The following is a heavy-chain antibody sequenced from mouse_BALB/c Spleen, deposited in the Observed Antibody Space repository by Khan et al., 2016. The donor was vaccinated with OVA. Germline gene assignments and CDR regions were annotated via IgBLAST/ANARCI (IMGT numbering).Heavy chain of an antibody. CDR1: GYTFTEYT. V-gene: IGHV1-22*01. CDR2: INTKNGGT. Sequence: EVQLQQSGPELVKPGASVKISCKTSGYTFTEYTMHWVKQSQGKSLEWIGSINTKNGGTSYRQKLKGKATLTVEKYSSTAYMELHSLTSEDSAVYYCARWYYGSTWFAYWGQGTLVTVSA. CDR3: ARWYYGSTWFAY. J-gene: IGHJ3*01. D-gene: IGHD1-1*01.